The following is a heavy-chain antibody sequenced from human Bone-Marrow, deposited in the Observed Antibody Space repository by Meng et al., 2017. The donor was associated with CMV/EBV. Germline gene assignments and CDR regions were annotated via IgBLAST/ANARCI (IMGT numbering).Heavy chain of an antibody. Sequence: SETLSLTCNVSGGSISSYYWSYIRQPPGKGLEWIGYIYNSGCTNYNPSLKSRVTISVDTYKNQFSLKLTSVTTADTAVYFCAREGGATYFPSGTFDIWGQGTMVTVSS. J-gene: IGHJ3*02. V-gene: IGHV4-59*01. CDR2: IYNSGCT. D-gene: IGHD1-26*01. CDR1: GGSISSYY. CDR3: AREGGATYFPSGTFDI.